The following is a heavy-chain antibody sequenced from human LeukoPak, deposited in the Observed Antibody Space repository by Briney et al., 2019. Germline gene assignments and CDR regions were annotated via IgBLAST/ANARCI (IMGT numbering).Heavy chain of an antibody. D-gene: IGHD5-18*01. V-gene: IGHV4-30-2*01. J-gene: IGHJ4*02. CDR2: IYHSGST. CDR1: GGSISSGGYS. Sequence: SQTLSLTCAVSGGSISSGGYSWSWIRQPPGKGLEWIGYIYHSGSTYYNPSLKSRVTISVDRSKNQFSLKLSSVTAADTAVYYCARYSYPYFDDRGQGTLVTVSS. CDR3: ARYSYPYFDD.